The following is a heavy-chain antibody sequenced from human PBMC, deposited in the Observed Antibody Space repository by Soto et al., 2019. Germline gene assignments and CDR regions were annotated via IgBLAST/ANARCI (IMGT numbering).Heavy chain of an antibody. D-gene: IGHD6-19*01. V-gene: IGHV1-3*01. Sequence: ASVKVSCKASGYSFSSYAMHWVRQAPGQRLEWMGWINAGNGNTKYSQKFQGRVTITRDTSASTAYMELSSLRSEDTAVYYCARVPVSKQWLSRPYRMDVWGQGTTVTVSS. CDR2: INAGNGNT. CDR1: GYSFSSYA. CDR3: ARVPVSKQWLSRPYRMDV. J-gene: IGHJ6*02.